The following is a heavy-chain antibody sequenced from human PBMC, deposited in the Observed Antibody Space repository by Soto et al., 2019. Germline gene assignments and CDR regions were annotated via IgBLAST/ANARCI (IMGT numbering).Heavy chain of an antibody. CDR1: GDTFGRNA. CDR2: TIPMFPTT. Sequence: QVHLVQSGPEVKRPGSSVKVSCKASGDTFGRNAIHWVRQAPGQGLEWMGGTIPMFPTTNYAQKFKGRLTISGDKSTGTAYMEMTSLRSGDTAVYYCTKDGDSADYGVWGQGTLVTVSS. V-gene: IGHV1-69*06. CDR3: TKDGDSADYGV. D-gene: IGHD2-21*01. J-gene: IGHJ4*02.